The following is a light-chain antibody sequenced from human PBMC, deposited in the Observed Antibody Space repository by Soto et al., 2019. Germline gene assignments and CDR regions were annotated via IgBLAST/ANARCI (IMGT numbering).Light chain of an antibody. CDR1: QSVSSSY. V-gene: IGKV3-20*01. CDR2: GAS. J-gene: IGKJ5*01. Sequence: IALTQSAGAVSLSPGERATLSCRASQSVSSSYLAWYQQKPGQAPRLLIYGASSRATGIPDRFSGSGSGTDFTLSISRLEPEDFAVYYCQQYNNWPPITFGQGTRLEIK. CDR3: QQYNNWPPIT.